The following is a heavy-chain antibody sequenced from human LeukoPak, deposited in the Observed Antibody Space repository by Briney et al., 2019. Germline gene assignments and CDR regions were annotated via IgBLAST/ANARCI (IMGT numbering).Heavy chain of an antibody. J-gene: IGHJ4*02. CDR1: GFTFSSYW. D-gene: IGHD3-3*01. CDR2: INSDGSST. CDR3: ARPPLYYDFRSGHGTYFDY. Sequence: GGSLRLSCAASGFTFSSYWMHWVRQAPGKGLVWVSRINSDGSSTSYADSVKGRFTISRDNAKNTLYLQMNSLRAEDTAVYYCARPPLYYDFRSGHGTYFDYWGQGTLVTVSS. V-gene: IGHV3-74*01.